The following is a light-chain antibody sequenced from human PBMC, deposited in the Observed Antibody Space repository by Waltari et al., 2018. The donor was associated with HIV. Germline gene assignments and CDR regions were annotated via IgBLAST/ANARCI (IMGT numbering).Light chain of an antibody. CDR3: CSHAGNLIFV. J-gene: IGLJ1*01. V-gene: IGLV2-11*01. CDR2: DVN. Sequence: QSALTQPHSVSGSPGQSLTISCTGTSSYVDTFVSWYQQHPGKVPKGIISDVNKRPSGVPDRVSGSQSGNTASLTISGLQAEDEADYYCCSHAGNLIFVFGTGTKVTVL. CDR1: SSYVDTF.